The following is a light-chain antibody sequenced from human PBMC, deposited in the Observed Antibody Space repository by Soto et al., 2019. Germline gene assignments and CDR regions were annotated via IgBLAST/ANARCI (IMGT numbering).Light chain of an antibody. CDR1: QTINNN. J-gene: IGKJ5*01. Sequence: VMTQAPATLSVSPGERATLSCRASQTINNNVAWYQLKDGQVPRLLIYGASTRATDIPARFSGSGSGTEFTLTISSLQSEDFAVYYCQQYNDWPITFGQGTRLEIK. CDR3: QQYNDWPIT. CDR2: GAS. V-gene: IGKV3-15*01.